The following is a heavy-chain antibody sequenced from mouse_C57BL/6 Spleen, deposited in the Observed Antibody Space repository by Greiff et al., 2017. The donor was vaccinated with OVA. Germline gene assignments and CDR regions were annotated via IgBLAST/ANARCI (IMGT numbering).Heavy chain of an antibody. V-gene: IGHV1-69*01. CDR1: GYTFTSYW. Sequence: VQLQQPGAELVMPGASVKLSCKASGYTFTSYWMHWVKQRPGQGLEWIGEIDPSDSYTNYNQKFKGKSTLTVDKSSSTAYMQLSSLTSEDSAVYYCASAYGSSSPYFDVWGTGTTVTVSS. D-gene: IGHD1-1*01. J-gene: IGHJ1*03. CDR2: IDPSDSYT. CDR3: ASAYGSSSPYFDV.